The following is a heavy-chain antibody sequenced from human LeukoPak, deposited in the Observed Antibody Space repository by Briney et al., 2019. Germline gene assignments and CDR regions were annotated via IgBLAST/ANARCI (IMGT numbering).Heavy chain of an antibody. Sequence: GGTLRLSCAASGFTFSSYGMSWLRQAPGKGLEWVSAISGSGGSTYYADSVKGRFTISRDNSKNTLYLQMNSLRAEDTAVYYCAKDSDPIVVVVAATLAYWGQGTLVTVSS. V-gene: IGHV3-23*01. CDR1: GFTFSSYG. D-gene: IGHD2-15*01. CDR2: ISGSGGST. J-gene: IGHJ4*02. CDR3: AKDSDPIVVVVAATLAY.